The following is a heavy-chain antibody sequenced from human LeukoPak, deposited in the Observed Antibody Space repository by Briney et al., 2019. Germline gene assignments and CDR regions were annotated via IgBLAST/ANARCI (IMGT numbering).Heavy chain of an antibody. CDR1: GGSISSSNYY. V-gene: IGHV4-39*01. CDR2: IYYSGST. D-gene: IGHD1-14*01. J-gene: IGHJ6*02. Sequence: SETLSLTCTVSGGSISSSNYYWGWIRQPPGKGLEWIGSIYYSGSTNYNPSLKSRVTISVDTSKNQYSLKLSSVTAADTAVYYCARHNGMYYYFYGLDVWGQGTTVSVS. CDR3: ARHNGMYYYFYGLDV.